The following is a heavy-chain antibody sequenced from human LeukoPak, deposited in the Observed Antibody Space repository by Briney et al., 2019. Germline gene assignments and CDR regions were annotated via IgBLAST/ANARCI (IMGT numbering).Heavy chain of an antibody. CDR2: ISGSGGST. CDR1: GFTFSSYA. Sequence: GGSLRLSCAASGFTFSSYAMSWVRQAPGKGLEWVSAISGSGGSTYYADSVKGRFTISRDNSKDTLYLQMNSLRAEDTAVYYCAKSLKGITMVRGVIYYFDYWGQGTLVTVSS. J-gene: IGHJ4*02. CDR3: AKSLKGITMVRGVIYYFDY. D-gene: IGHD3-10*01. V-gene: IGHV3-23*01.